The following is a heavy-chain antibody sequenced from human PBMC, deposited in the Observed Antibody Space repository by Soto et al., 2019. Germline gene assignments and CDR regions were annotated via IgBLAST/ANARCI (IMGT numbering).Heavy chain of an antibody. CDR1: GYTFTGYY. J-gene: IGHJ5*02. V-gene: IGHV1-2*02. Sequence: VASVKVSCKASGYTFTGYYMHWVRQAPGQGLEWMGWINPNSGGTNYAQKFQGRVTMTRDTSISTAYMELSRLRSDDTAVYYCARDYDILTGPNWFDPWGQGTLVTVSS. CDR3: ARDYDILTGPNWFDP. D-gene: IGHD3-9*01. CDR2: INPNSGGT.